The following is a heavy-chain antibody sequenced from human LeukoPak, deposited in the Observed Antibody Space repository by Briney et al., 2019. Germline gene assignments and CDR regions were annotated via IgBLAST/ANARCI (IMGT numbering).Heavy chain of an antibody. D-gene: IGHD5-24*01. CDR3: ARHRGEMATTD. CDR1: GGSISSSSYY. Sequence: SETLSLTCIVSGGSISSSSYYWGWIRQPPGKGLEWIGSSYYSGSTYYNPSLKSRVTISVDTSKNQFSLKLSSVTAADTAVYYCARHRGEMATTDWGQGTLVTVSS. CDR2: SYYSGST. J-gene: IGHJ4*02. V-gene: IGHV4-39*01.